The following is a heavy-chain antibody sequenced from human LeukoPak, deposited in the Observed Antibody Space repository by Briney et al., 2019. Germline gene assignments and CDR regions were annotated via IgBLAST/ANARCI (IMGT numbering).Heavy chain of an antibody. CDR3: ARYRSGGSCLDAFDI. Sequence: SVKVSCKASRATFGSYAISCVRQAGGHGLEWRGGISPIFATANYAQKFQGRVTITADESTRTAYMELSSLRSEHTAVYYCARYRSGGSCLDAFDIWGQGTMVTVSS. V-gene: IGHV1-69*01. J-gene: IGHJ3*02. D-gene: IGHD2-15*01. CDR1: RATFGSYA. CDR2: ISPIFATA.